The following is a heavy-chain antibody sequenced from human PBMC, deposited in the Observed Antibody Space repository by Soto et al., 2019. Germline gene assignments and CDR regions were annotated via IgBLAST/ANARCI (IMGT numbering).Heavy chain of an antibody. D-gene: IGHD2-2*01. CDR1: GVTFSSYA. CDR2: IIPIFGTA. J-gene: IGHJ6*02. V-gene: IGHV1-69*13. CDR3: ARGRSTPDYYYYYGMDV. Sequence: SVKVSCKASGVTFSSYAISWVRQAPGQGLEWMGGIIPIFGTANYAQKFQGRVTITADESTSTAYMELSSLRSEDTAVYYCARGRSTPDYYYYYGMDVWGQGTTVTVSS.